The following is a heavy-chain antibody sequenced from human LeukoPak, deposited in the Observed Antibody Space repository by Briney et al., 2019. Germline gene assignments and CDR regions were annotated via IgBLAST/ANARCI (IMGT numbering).Heavy chain of an antibody. CDR3: ARSDYYPTRSIDY. D-gene: IGHD3-10*01. CDR2: IIPILGIA. J-gene: IGHJ4*02. Sequence: ASVKVSCKAPGGTFSSYAISWVRQAPGQGLEWMGRIIPILGIANYAQKFQGRVTITADKSTSTAYMELSSLRSEDTAVYYCARSDYYPTRSIDYWGQGTLVTVSS. CDR1: GGTFSSYA. V-gene: IGHV1-69*04.